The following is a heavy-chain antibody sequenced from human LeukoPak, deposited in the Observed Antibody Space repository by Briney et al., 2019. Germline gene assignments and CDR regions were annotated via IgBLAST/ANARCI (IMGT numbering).Heavy chain of an antibody. Sequence: KPSETLSLTCTVSGGSISSYYWSWIRQPAGKGLEWIGRIYASGGTNYNPSLKSRVTMSVDTSKNQFSLKLSSVTAADTAVYYCARGWVDSYGSEGMDVWGQGTTVTVSS. D-gene: IGHD5-18*01. V-gene: IGHV4-4*07. J-gene: IGHJ6*02. CDR3: ARGWVDSYGSEGMDV. CDR2: IYASGGT. CDR1: GGSISSYY.